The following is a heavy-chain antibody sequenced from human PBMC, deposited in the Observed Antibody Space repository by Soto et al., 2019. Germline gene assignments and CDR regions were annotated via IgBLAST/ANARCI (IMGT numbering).Heavy chain of an antibody. D-gene: IGHD3-3*01. CDR1: GFTFSSYS. J-gene: IGHJ5*02. V-gene: IGHV3-21*01. Sequence: EVQLVESGGGLVKPGGCLRLSCAASGFTFSSYSMNWVRQAPGKGLEWVSSISSSSSYIYYADSVKGRFTISRDNAKNSLYLQMNSLRAEDTAVYYCARDTTYDFWSGYLAFDPWGQGTLVTVSS. CDR2: ISSSSSYI. CDR3: ARDTTYDFWSGYLAFDP.